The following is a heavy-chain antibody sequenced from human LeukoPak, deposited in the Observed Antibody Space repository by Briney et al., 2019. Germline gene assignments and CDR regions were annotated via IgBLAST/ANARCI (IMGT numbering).Heavy chain of an antibody. CDR2: LSPHANYE. Sequence: QPGGSLRLSCAASGFTFSDYGIHWVRQAPGKGLEWVAVLSPHANYEYYADSVQGRFTMSRDDSKNTVYLLMNSLTDEETAVYYCARDWIDRPLDYWGLGTLVTVSS. CDR3: ARDWIDRPLDY. J-gene: IGHJ4*02. V-gene: IGHV3-33*01. CDR1: GFTFSDYG. D-gene: IGHD2-2*03.